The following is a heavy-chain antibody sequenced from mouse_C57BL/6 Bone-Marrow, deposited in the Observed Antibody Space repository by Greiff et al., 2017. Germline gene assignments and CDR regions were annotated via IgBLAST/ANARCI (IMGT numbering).Heavy chain of an antibody. Sequence: EVNVVESGGGLVKPGGSLKLSCAASGFTFSSYAMSWVRQTPEKRLEWVATISDGGSYTYYPDNVKGRFTISRDNAKNNLYLQMSHLKSEDTAMYYCAREASWCAYWGQGTLVTVSA. V-gene: IGHV5-4*01. CDR3: AREASWCAY. CDR2: ISDGGSYT. J-gene: IGHJ3*01. CDR1: GFTFSSYA.